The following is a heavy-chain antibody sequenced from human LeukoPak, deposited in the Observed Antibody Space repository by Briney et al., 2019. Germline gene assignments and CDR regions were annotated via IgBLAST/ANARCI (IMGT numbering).Heavy chain of an antibody. V-gene: IGHV3-7*01. CDR2: IKQDGSEK. Sequence: QSGGSLRLSCAASGFTFSSYWMSWVRQAPGKGLEWVANIKQDGSEKYYVDSVKGRFTISRDNSKNTLYLQMNSLRAEDTAVYYCARERYDSSGYEVGPGDYWGQGTLVTVSS. CDR1: GFTFSSYW. J-gene: IGHJ4*02. CDR3: ARERYDSSGYEVGPGDY. D-gene: IGHD3-22*01.